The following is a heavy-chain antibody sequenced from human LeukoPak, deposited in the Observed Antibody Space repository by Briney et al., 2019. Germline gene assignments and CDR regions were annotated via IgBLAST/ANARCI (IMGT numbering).Heavy chain of an antibody. J-gene: IGHJ4*02. CDR3: TTGTGEKY. CDR1: GFTFSDAW. CDR2: IKSKIDGGTT. V-gene: IGHV3-15*01. D-gene: IGHD7-27*01. Sequence: KPGGSLSLSCAASGFTFSDAWMSWVRQAPGKGLEWVGRIKSKIDGGTTDYAAPVKGRFTISRDDSENTLYLQMNSLKTEDTAVYYCTTGTGEKYWGQGTLVTVSS.